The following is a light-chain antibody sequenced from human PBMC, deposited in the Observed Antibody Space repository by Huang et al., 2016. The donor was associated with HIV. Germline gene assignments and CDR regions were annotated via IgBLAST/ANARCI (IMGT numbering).Light chain of an antibody. J-gene: IGKJ1*01. CDR2: GVA. Sequence: EIVMTQSPATLSVSPGERVTLSCRASQSLSSQLAWYQQKGGQAPRLLIYGVATRAADIPARFSSSGSGTDFTLTISSLQSEDFATYYCQQYNDWPLTFGRGTEVEIK. CDR1: QSLSSQ. V-gene: IGKV3-15*01. CDR3: QQYNDWPLT.